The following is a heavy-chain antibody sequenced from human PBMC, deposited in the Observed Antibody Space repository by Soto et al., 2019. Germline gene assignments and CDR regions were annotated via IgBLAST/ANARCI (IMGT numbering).Heavy chain of an antibody. CDR3: ARGGRGYSYAPRYYFDY. V-gene: IGHV1-69*01. J-gene: IGHJ4*02. CDR1: GGSFSSNP. D-gene: IGHD5-18*01. Sequence: QVQLVQSGSEVKKPGSSVKVSCKASGGSFSSNPISWVRQAPGQGLEWMAGIIPIFATVHYAQKFQGRVTITADDSTSTAYMELTSLRSEDTAVYFCARGGRGYSYAPRYYFDYWGQGSRETVSS. CDR2: IIPIFATV.